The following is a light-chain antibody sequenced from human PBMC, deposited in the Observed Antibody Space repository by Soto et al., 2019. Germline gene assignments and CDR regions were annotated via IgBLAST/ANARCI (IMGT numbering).Light chain of an antibody. V-gene: IGLV2-8*01. Sequence: LTQPPSASGSPGQSVTISCTGTSSDVGGYYYVSWYQQHPGKAPKLMIYEVSKRPSGVPDRFSGSKSGNTASLTVSGLQAEDEADYYCSSYAGTNTPYVFGTGTKVT. J-gene: IGLJ1*01. CDR3: SSYAGTNTPYV. CDR1: SSDVGGYYY. CDR2: EVS.